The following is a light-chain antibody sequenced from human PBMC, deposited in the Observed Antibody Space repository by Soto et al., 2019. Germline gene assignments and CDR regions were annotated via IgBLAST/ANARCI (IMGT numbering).Light chain of an antibody. J-gene: IGKJ4*01. CDR2: TAS. V-gene: IGKV1-27*01. CDR1: QVISNY. CDR3: QKYNSAPLP. Sequence: PMNQSPSSLSASVGDRVTITCRASQVISNYLAWYQQKPGQVPKLLISTASTLQPGVPSRFSGSGYGTEFTLTINSLQPDDVATYYCQKYNSAPLPFGGGTKVDIK.